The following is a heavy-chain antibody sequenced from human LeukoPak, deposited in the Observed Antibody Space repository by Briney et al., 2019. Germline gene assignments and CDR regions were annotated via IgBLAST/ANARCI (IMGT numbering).Heavy chain of an antibody. V-gene: IGHV1-8*01. CDR2: MNPNSGNT. J-gene: IGHJ4*02. CDR1: GYTFTSYD. Sequence: GASVKVSCKASGYTFTSYDINWVRQATGQGLEWMGWMNPNSGNTGYAQKFQGRVTMTRNTSISTAYMELSSLRSEDTAVYYCARDPEDSSSWYELHFDYWGQGTLVTVSS. CDR3: ARDPEDSSSWYELHFDY. D-gene: IGHD6-13*01.